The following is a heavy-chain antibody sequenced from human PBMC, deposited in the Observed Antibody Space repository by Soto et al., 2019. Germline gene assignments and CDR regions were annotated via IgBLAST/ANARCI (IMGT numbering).Heavy chain of an antibody. J-gene: IGHJ4*02. CDR1: GGSLSRSY. CDR3: ARVRNIYYLDY. V-gene: IGHV4-59*01. D-gene: IGHD3-3*02. Sequence: QVQLQESGPGLVKPSETLSLTCTVSGGSLSRSYWSWIRQPPGKGLEWIGYIYYSGSANYNPSLKSRVTISVDTSKNQFSQKLSSVTATDTAVYFCARVRNIYYLDYWGQGTLVTVSS. CDR2: IYYSGSA.